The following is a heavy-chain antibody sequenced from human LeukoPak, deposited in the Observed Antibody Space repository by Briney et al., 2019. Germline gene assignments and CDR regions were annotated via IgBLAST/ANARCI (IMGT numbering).Heavy chain of an antibody. J-gene: IGHJ5*02. CDR3: ASSYSSGWYGFDP. Sequence: SETLSLTCTVSGYSISSGYYWGWIRQPPGKGLEWIGSFYHSGTTYYNPSLKSRVTISVDTSKNQFSLKLYSVTAADTAVYYCASSYSSGWYGFDPWGQGTLVTVSS. D-gene: IGHD6-19*01. V-gene: IGHV4-38-2*02. CDR2: FYHSGTT. CDR1: GYSISSGYY.